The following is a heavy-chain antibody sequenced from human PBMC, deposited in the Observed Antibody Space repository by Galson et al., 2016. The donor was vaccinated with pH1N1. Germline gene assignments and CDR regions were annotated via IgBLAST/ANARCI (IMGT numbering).Heavy chain of an antibody. J-gene: IGHJ4*02. CDR3: ATPQSLATPAFFFDA. Sequence: QSGAEVKKPGESLKISCRASGYTFTNYWIGWVRQVPGKGLEWMAIIYPGDSDARYSPSFQGRVTISADKSISTAYLHWSSLKASDTAIYYCATPQSLATPAFFFDAWGRGTLVTVSS. CDR1: GYTFTNYW. V-gene: IGHV5-51*03. CDR2: IYPGDSDA. D-gene: IGHD6-13*01.